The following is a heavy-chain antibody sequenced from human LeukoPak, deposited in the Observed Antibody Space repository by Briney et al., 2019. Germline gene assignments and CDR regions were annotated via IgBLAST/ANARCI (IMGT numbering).Heavy chain of an antibody. Sequence: PGGSLRLSCAASGFTFSSYGMHWVRQAPGKGLEWVAVIWYDGSNKYYADSVKGRFTISRDNSKNTLYLQTNSLRAEDTAVYYCAKDLIGMFDYWGQGTLVTVSS. CDR3: AKDLIGMFDY. CDR1: GFTFSSYG. J-gene: IGHJ4*02. V-gene: IGHV3-33*06. CDR2: IWYDGSNK.